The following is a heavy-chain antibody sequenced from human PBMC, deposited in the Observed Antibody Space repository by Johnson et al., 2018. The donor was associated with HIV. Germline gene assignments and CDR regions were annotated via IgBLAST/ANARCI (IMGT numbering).Heavy chain of an antibody. CDR2: INSDGSST. CDR3: ARQLKYYYDSSGYYYLSSAAFDI. Sequence: EVQLVESGGGLVQPGGSLRLSCAASGFTFSSYWMHWVRQAPGKGLVWVSRINSDGSSTSYADSVKGRFTISRDNAKNTLYLQMNSLRAEETAVYYCARQLKYYYDSSGYYYLSSAAFDIWGQGTMVTVSS. D-gene: IGHD3-22*01. V-gene: IGHV3-74*02. J-gene: IGHJ3*02. CDR1: GFTFSSYW.